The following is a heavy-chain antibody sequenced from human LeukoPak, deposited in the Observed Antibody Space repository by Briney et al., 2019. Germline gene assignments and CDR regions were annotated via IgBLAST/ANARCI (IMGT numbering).Heavy chain of an antibody. D-gene: IGHD1-1*01. V-gene: IGHV3-30*04. J-gene: IGHJ4*02. CDR2: ISNDGSNK. Sequence: PGGSLRLSCAASRFTFSSYALHWVRQAPGRGLEWVAFISNDGSNKYHTGSVKGRFTISRDDSKAIAYLQMNSLKTEDTAVYHCTRDRGAYNLYDYWGQGTLVTVSS. CDR1: RFTFSSYA. CDR3: TRDRGAYNLYDY.